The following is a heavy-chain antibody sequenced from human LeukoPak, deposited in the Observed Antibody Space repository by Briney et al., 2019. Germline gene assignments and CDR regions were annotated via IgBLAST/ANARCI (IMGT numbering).Heavy chain of an antibody. Sequence: GGSLRLSCAPSGFTFREYSMNCGRHAPGEGPEWGSPICSRSSYIDYADSVKGRLTISRDNAKNSLYLQMNSLRAEDTAVYYCAKDPSPGPVGWYEPFDIWGRGTMVTVSS. CDR3: AKDPSPGPVGWYEPFDI. D-gene: IGHD6-19*01. J-gene: IGHJ3*02. CDR2: ICSRSSYI. V-gene: IGHV3-21*01. CDR1: GFTFREYS.